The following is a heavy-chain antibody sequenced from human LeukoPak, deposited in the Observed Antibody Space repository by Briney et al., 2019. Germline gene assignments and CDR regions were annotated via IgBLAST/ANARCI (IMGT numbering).Heavy chain of an antibody. CDR2: MNPNSANT. CDR1: GYTFTSYD. Sequence: ASVKVSCKASGYTFTSYDINWVRQAPGQGLEWMGWMNPNSANTGYAEKFQGGVSMTRDNPMSTAYMELSGLRPDDTAVYYCARARTDLESGDLSYAFEIWGQGTMITVSS. J-gene: IGHJ3*02. V-gene: IGHV1-8*02. D-gene: IGHD1-1*01. CDR3: ARARTDLESGDLSYAFEI.